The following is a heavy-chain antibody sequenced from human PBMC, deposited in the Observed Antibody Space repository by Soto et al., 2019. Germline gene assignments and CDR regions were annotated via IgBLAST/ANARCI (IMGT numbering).Heavy chain of an antibody. CDR1: GFTFSSYA. J-gene: IGHJ4*02. CDR3: AKSLLGYCSSGSCYRVRPLYYYDY. D-gene: IGHD2-15*01. CDR2: ISGSGGST. V-gene: IGHV3-23*01. Sequence: EVQLLESGGGLVQPGGSLRLSCAASGFTFSSYAMSWVRQAPGKGLVWVSAISGSGGSTYYADSVKGRFTISRDNSKNTLDLQMNSLRAEDTAVYYCAKSLLGYCSSGSCYRVRPLYYYDYWCQGTLVTVSS.